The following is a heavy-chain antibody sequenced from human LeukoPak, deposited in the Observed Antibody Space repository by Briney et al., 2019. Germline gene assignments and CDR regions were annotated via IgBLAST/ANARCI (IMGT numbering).Heavy chain of an antibody. Sequence: GGSLRLSCAASGFTFSSYEMNWVRQAPGEGLEWVSYISSSGSTIYYADSVKGRFTISRDNAKNSLYLQMNSLRAEDTAVYYCARDNTGGYSYGRYFDYWGQGTLVAVSS. V-gene: IGHV3-48*03. CDR3: ARDNTGGYSYGRYFDY. CDR2: ISSSGSTI. D-gene: IGHD5-18*01. J-gene: IGHJ4*02. CDR1: GFTFSSYE.